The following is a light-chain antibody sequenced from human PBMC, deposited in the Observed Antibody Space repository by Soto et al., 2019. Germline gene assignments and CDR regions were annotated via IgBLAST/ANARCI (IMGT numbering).Light chain of an antibody. Sequence: QTVVTQEPSSPLSPEGTVTPTCGLTSGSPPTNNYPSWYQQTPGQAPRTLIYSTNTRPSGVPDRFSGSILGNKAALTITGAQADDESDYYCVLYMGGGIRVFGGGTKLTVL. CDR2: STN. J-gene: IGLJ3*02. CDR1: SGSPPTNNY. V-gene: IGLV8-61*01. CDR3: VLYMGGGIRV.